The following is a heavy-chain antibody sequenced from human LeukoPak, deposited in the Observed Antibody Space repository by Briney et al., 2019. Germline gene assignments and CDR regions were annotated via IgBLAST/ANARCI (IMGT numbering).Heavy chain of an antibody. J-gene: IGHJ4*02. D-gene: IGHD4-23*01. CDR2: IRYDGNNK. V-gene: IGHV3-30*02. Sequence: GGSLRLSCAASGFPFSDYVMHWVRQAPGKGLEWVAVIRYDGNNKYYADSVKGRFTISRDNSKNMLYLQMNSLGTEDTAVYYCARGARKGDDYGGFFDYWGQGTLVTVSS. CDR3: ARGARKGDDYGGFFDY. CDR1: GFPFSDYV.